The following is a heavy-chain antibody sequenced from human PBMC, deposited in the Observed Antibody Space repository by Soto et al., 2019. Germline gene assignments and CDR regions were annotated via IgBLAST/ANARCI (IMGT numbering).Heavy chain of an antibody. Sequence: EVQLLESGGGLVQPGGSLRLSCAASGFTFRSYAMRWVRPAPGKGLAWVSAIRGSGGSTYYAASVTGRFTISCATSKNTLYLQMNSLRAEDTAVYYCAKSLGEYYYGSGSYWGQGTLVTVSS. CDR3: AKSLGEYYYGSGSY. D-gene: IGHD3-10*01. CDR1: GFTFRSYA. V-gene: IGHV3-23*01. J-gene: IGHJ4*02. CDR2: IRGSGGST.